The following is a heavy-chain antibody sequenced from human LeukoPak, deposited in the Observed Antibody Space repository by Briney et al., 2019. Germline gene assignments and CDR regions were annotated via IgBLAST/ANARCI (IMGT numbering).Heavy chain of an antibody. J-gene: IGHJ6*02. CDR1: GFTLDDYA. CDR2: ISWNSGSI. D-gene: IGHD3-10*01. V-gene: IGHV3-9*01. Sequence: GGSLRLSCAASGFTLDDYAMHWVRQAPGKGLEWVSGISWNSGSIGYADSVKGRFTISRDNAKNSLYLQMNSLRAEDTALYYCAKDLGGYYYYYYGMDVWGQGTTVTVSS. CDR3: AKDLGGYYYYYYGMDV.